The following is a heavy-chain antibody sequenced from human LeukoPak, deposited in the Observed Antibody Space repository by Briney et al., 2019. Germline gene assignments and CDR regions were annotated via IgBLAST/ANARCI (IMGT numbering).Heavy chain of an antibody. CDR3: ARGGVGYSSGWYPGFDY. Sequence: ASVKVSCKASGYTFTGYYMHWVRQAPGQGLEWMGWINPNSGGTNYAQKFQGRVTMSRDTSISTAYMELSRLRSDDTAVYYCARGGVGYSSGWYPGFDYWGQRTLVTVSS. V-gene: IGHV1-2*02. CDR2: INPNSGGT. CDR1: GYTFTGYY. J-gene: IGHJ4*02. D-gene: IGHD6-19*01.